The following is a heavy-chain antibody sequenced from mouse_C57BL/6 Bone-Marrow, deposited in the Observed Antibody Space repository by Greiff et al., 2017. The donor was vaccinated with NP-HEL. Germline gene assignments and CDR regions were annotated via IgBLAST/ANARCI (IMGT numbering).Heavy chain of an antibody. CDR2: ISNGGGST. CDR3: ANGYPYYYAMDY. D-gene: IGHD2-2*01. J-gene: IGHJ4*01. V-gene: IGHV5-12*01. Sequence: EVKVEESGGGLVQPGGSLKLSCAASGFTFSDYYMYWVRQTPEKRLEWVAYISNGGGSTYYPDTVKGRFTISRDNAKNTLYLQMSRLKSEDTAMYYCANGYPYYYAMDYWGQGTSVTVSS. CDR1: GFTFSDYY.